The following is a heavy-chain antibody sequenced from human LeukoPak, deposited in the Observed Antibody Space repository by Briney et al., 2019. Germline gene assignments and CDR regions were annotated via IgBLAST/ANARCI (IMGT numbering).Heavy chain of an antibody. CDR1: GGSFSGYY. CDR2: INHSGST. CDR3: ARALLVGATKYYFDY. J-gene: IGHJ4*02. D-gene: IGHD1-26*01. V-gene: IGHV4-34*01. Sequence: PSETLSLTCAVYGGSFSGYYWSWIRQPPGKGLEWIGEINHSGSTNYNPSLKSRVTISVDTSKNQFSLKLSSVTAADTAVYYCARALLVGATKYYFDYWGQGTLVTVPS.